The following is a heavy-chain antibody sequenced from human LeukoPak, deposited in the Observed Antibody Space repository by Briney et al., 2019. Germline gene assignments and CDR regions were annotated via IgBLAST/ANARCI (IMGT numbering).Heavy chain of an antibody. J-gene: IGHJ4*02. Sequence: GGSLRLSCEGSGLISRSYSMSWVRQAPGKGLEWLSYISGSGDTIYQADSVRGRFAISRDNAKNSLYLQMNSLTDEDTAVYYCARLDYFESWGQGTLVTVSS. CDR2: ISGSGDTI. CDR3: ARLDYFES. V-gene: IGHV3-48*02. CDR1: GLISRSYS.